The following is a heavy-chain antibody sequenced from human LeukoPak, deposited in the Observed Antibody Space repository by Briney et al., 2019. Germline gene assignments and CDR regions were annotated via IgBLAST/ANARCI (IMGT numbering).Heavy chain of an antibody. Sequence: GGSLRLSCAASGFTFSSYAMSWVRQAPGKGLEWVSAIIGSGAKTYYADSVKGRFTISRDNSKNTLYLQMNSLRAEDTAIYFCAKDWNDVGSDAFHIWGQGTMVTVSS. J-gene: IGHJ3*02. CDR1: GFTFSSYA. CDR3: AKDWNDVGSDAFHI. V-gene: IGHV3-23*01. D-gene: IGHD1-1*01. CDR2: IIGSGAKT.